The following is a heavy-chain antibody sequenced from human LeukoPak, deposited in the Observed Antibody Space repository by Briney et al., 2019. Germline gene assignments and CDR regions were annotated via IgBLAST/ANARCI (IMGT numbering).Heavy chain of an antibody. Sequence: SETLSLTCAVSGYSISSDYYWGWMRQPPGKGGEGIGSIYHSGSTYHNPSLKSRVTISVDTSKNQFSLKLSSVTAADTAVYFCARDRIGAHGPGYFQYWGQGTLVTVSS. V-gene: IGHV4-38-2*02. J-gene: IGHJ1*01. CDR2: IYHSGST. CDR1: GYSISSDYY. CDR3: ARDRIGAHGPGYFQY. D-gene: IGHD3-10*01.